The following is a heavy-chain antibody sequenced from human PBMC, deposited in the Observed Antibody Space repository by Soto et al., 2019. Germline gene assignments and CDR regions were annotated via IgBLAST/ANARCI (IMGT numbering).Heavy chain of an antibody. CDR3: AREYTAWPLAYGLDV. Sequence: GGSLRLSCVGSGFTFSNYSINWVRQAPGKGLESVSSISSRSDIYYADSVKGRFTISRDNAKNSVSLQMNSLRAEDTAVYYCAREYTAWPLAYGLDVWGQVTTVTVSS. J-gene: IGHJ6*02. CDR2: ISSRSDI. CDR1: GFTFSNYS. D-gene: IGHD2-2*02. V-gene: IGHV3-21*01.